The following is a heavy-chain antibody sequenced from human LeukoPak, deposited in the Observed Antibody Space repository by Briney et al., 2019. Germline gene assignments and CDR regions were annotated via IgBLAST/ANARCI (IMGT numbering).Heavy chain of an antibody. CDR2: IKRDGSEK. Sequence: PGGSLRLSCEASEFTFSNYWMSWVRQAPGKGLEWVANIKRDGSEKYFVDSVKGRFTISRDNAKNSMFLQMNSLRAEDTALYYCVRDGNSGWHFDHWGQGTLVAVSS. CDR3: VRDGNSGWHFDH. D-gene: IGHD6-19*01. J-gene: IGHJ4*02. V-gene: IGHV3-7*03. CDR1: EFTFSNYW.